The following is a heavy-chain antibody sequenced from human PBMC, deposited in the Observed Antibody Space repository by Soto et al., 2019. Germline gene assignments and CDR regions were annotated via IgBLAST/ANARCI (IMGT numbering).Heavy chain of an antibody. D-gene: IGHD3-22*01. CDR2: IKSKTDGGTT. J-gene: IGHJ4*02. CDR1: GFTFSNAW. CDR3: TTDGTYYYDSSGPRPFDY. Sequence: GGSLRLSCAASGFTFSNAWMSWVRQAPGKGLEWVGRIKSKTDGGTTDYAAPVKGRFTISRDDSKNTLYLQMNSLKTEDTAVYYCTTDGTYYYDSSGPRPFDYWGQGTLVTVSS. V-gene: IGHV3-15*01.